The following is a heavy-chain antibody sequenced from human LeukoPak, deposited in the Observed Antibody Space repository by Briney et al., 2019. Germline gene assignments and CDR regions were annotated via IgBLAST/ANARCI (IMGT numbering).Heavy chain of an antibody. CDR2: ISSRSSYI. Sequence: GGSLRLSCAASGFTFSSYSMNWVRQAPGKGLEWVSSISSRSSYIYYADSVKGRFTISRDNAKNSLYLQMNSLRAEDTAVYYCERGSSPHGEYYFDYWGQGTLVTVSS. V-gene: IGHV3-21*01. CDR1: GFTFSSYS. CDR3: ERGSSPHGEYYFDY. J-gene: IGHJ4*02. D-gene: IGHD2/OR15-2a*01.